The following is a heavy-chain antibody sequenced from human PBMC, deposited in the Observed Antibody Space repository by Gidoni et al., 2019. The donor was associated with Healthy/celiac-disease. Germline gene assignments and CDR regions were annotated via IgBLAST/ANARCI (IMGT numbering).Heavy chain of an antibody. V-gene: IGHV4-34*01. CDR1: GGSFSGYY. Sequence: QVQLQQWGAGLLKPSETLSLTCAVYGGSFSGYYWSWIRQPPGKGLEWIGEINHSGSTNYNPSLKRRVTISVDTSKNQFSLKLSSVTAADTAVYYCARTLERTVSYFDYWGQGTLVTVSS. CDR2: INHSGST. J-gene: IGHJ4*02. CDR3: ARTLERTVSYFDY. D-gene: IGHD4-17*01.